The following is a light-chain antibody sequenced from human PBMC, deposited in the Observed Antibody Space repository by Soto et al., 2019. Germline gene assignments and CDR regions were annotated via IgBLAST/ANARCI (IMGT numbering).Light chain of an antibody. CDR1: SSDVGGYNY. V-gene: IGLV2-11*01. J-gene: IGLJ1*01. Sequence: QSALTQPRSVSGSPGQSVAISCTGTSSDVGGYNYVSWYQRHPGKAPKLIIYDVTKRPSGVPDRFSGSSSGNTASLTISGLQAEDEADYFCCSYAGSYSYVFGTGTKVTV. CDR2: DVT. CDR3: CSYAGSYSYV.